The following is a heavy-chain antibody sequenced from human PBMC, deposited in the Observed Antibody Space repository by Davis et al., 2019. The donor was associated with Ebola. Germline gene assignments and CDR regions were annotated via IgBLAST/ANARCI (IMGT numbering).Heavy chain of an antibody. V-gene: IGHV4-39*07. CDR1: GGSISSSSYY. J-gene: IGHJ5*02. CDR2: IYYSGST. D-gene: IGHD1-26*01. CDR3: AREVLWELRFDP. Sequence: PSETLSLTCTVSGGSISSSSYYWGWIRQPPGKGLEWIGSIYYSGSTNYNPSLKSRVTISVDTSKNQFSLKLSSVTAADTAVYYCAREVLWELRFDPWGQGTLVTVSS.